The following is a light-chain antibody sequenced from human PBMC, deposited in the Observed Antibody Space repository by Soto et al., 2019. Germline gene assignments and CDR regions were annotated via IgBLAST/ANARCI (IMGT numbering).Light chain of an antibody. CDR1: SSDVGGHNY. V-gene: IGLV2-14*01. CDR2: EVS. CDR3: SSYTSSGTLV. Sequence: QSALTQPASVSGSPGQSITISCTGTSSDVGGHNYVSWYQQHPGKAPKLLIYEVSYRPSGVSNRFSGSKSGNTASLTISGLQAEDEGDYHCSSYTSSGTLVFGGGTQLTVL. J-gene: IGLJ2*01.